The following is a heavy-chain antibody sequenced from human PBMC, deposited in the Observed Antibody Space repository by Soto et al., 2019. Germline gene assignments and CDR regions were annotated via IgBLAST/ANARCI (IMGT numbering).Heavy chain of an antibody. Sequence: PSETLSLTCAVYRRSFSGYYWSWIRQPPGKGLESIGEINHSGSTNYNPSLKSRVTISVDTSKNQFSLKLRCVTAADTAVYYRARGAGVTIFGVVIRYSYGVDVWGQGNTVT. V-gene: IGHV4-34*01. CDR2: INHSGST. D-gene: IGHD3-3*01. J-gene: IGHJ6*02. CDR1: RRSFSGYY. CDR3: ARGAGVTIFGVVIRYSYGVDV.